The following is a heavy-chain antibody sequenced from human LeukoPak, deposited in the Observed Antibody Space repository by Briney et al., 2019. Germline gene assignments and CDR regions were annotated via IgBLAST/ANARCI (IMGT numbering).Heavy chain of an antibody. Sequence: PSETLSLTCIVSGGSISSYYWSWIRQPPGKGLEWIGYIFYTGSPNYNPSLKSRVTLSLDTSKYQFSLNLSSVTAADTAVYYCARHSGGSGSSTYAQYFDYWGQGTQVTVSS. CDR1: GGSISSYY. CDR2: IFYTGSP. V-gene: IGHV4-59*08. J-gene: IGHJ4*02. CDR3: ARHSGGSGSSTYAQYFDY. D-gene: IGHD3-10*01.